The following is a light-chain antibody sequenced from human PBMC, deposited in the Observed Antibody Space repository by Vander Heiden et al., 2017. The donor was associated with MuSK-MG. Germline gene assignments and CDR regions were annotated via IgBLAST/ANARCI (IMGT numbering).Light chain of an antibody. J-gene: IGLJ2*01. Sequence: QSALTQPPSASGSPGPSVTISCTGTSSDVGGYNYVSWYQQHPGKAPKLVVDDVSKRLAGVPDRFSGSKAGNTATLTVSWLQAEDEADYYCKSVEGSNNFVLFGGGTKLTVL. CDR2: DVS. V-gene: IGLV2-8*01. CDR1: SSDVGGYNY. CDR3: KSVEGSNNFVL.